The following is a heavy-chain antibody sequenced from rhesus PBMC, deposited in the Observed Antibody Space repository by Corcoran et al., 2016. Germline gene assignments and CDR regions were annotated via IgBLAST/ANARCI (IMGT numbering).Heavy chain of an antibody. D-gene: IGHD6-25*01. V-gene: IGHV3-116*01. CDR2: IRKKEKGRKA. J-gene: IGHJ1*01. Sequence: EMQLVESGGGLVQPGGSLRLSCAASGFTFSDHYMEWFRQAPGRGPEWVGFIRKKEKGRKAEYAASVKGRFTISRDDSKNVTYLQMNSLKTEDTAVYYCTTYLLYSGSSDEYFEFWGQGALVTVSS. CDR1: GFTFSDHY. CDR3: TTYLLYSGSSDEYFEF.